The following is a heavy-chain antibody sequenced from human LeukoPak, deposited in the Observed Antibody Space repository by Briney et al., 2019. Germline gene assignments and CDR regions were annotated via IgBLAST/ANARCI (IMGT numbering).Heavy chain of an antibody. CDR3: ARSPRRVVVITTGSAFDI. D-gene: IGHD3-22*01. CDR2: ISYDGGNK. J-gene: IGHJ3*02. V-gene: IGHV3-30*04. Sequence: GGCLRLSCAASGFTFSSYAMGAGCGAPGRGLEWGAVISYDGGNKYYADSVKGRFTISRDNSKNTLYLQMNSLRGGDTAVYYWARSPRRVVVITTGSAFDICGQATMATVPS. CDR1: GFTFSSYA.